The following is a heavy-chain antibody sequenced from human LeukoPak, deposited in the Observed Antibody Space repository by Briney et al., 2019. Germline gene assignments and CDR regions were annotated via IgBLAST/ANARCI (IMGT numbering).Heavy chain of an antibody. CDR1: GYIFTSYY. CDR3: ARHEVDTAMVTAHYYYYMDV. V-gene: IGHV1-46*03. J-gene: IGHJ6*03. CDR2: INPSGGST. D-gene: IGHD5-18*01. Sequence: ASVKVSCKASGYIFTSYYMHWVRQAPGQGLEWMGIINPSGGSTSYAQKFQGRVTMTRDTSTSTVYMELSSLRSEDPAVYYCARHEVDTAMVTAHYYYYMDVWGKGTTVTVSS.